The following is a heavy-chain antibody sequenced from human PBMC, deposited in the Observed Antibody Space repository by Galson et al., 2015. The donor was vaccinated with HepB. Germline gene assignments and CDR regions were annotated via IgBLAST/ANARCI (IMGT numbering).Heavy chain of an antibody. Sequence: SVKVSCKASGYTFSGYYMNWVRQAPGQGLEWMGWINGNSGDTTSAQKFKGRVTMTRDRYMDTAYMELSRLTSDDTAVYYCARQSDALDIWGQGTLVTVSS. CDR3: ARQSDALDI. CDR1: GYTFSGYY. J-gene: IGHJ3*02. V-gene: IGHV1-2*02. CDR2: INGNSGDT.